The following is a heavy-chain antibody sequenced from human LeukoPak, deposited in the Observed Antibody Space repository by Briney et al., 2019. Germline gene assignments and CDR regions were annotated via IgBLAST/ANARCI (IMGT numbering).Heavy chain of an antibody. CDR2: IKQDGSEK. Sequence: GGSLRLSCAASGFTFSSYWISWVRQAPGKGLEWVAYIKQDGSEKYYVDSVKGRFTISRDNAKNSLYLQMNSLRAEDTAVYYCARDGPQYLDCSSTSCYSDYWGQGTLVTVSS. D-gene: IGHD2-2*01. CDR3: ARDGPQYLDCSSTSCYSDY. V-gene: IGHV3-7*01. CDR1: GFTFSSYW. J-gene: IGHJ4*02.